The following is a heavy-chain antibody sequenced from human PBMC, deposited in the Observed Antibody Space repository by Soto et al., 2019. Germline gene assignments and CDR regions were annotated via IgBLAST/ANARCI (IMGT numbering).Heavy chain of an antibody. D-gene: IGHD2-8*01. J-gene: IGHJ4*02. Sequence: QVQLQQWGAGLLKPSETLSLTCAVYGGSFSGYYWSWIRQPPGKGLEWIGEINHSGSTNYNPSLNSRVTIAVDTSKNQFSLKLSSVTAADTAVYYCAREWPPLWGQGTLVTVSS. CDR2: INHSGST. CDR3: AREWPPL. CDR1: GGSFSGYY. V-gene: IGHV4-34*01.